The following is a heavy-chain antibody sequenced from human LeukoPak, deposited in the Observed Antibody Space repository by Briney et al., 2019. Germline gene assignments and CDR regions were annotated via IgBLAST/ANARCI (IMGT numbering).Heavy chain of an antibody. V-gene: IGHV4-39*01. CDR2: IYYSGST. CDR3: ARHGPVPYYGSGSRKDAFDI. J-gene: IGHJ3*02. CDR1: GGSISSSSYY. D-gene: IGHD3-10*01. Sequence: PSETLSLTCTVSGGSISSSSYYWGWIRQPPGKGLEWIGSIYYSGSTYYNPSLKSRVTISVDTSKNQFSLKLSSVTAADTAVYYCARHGPVPYYGSGSRKDAFDIWGQGTMVTVSS.